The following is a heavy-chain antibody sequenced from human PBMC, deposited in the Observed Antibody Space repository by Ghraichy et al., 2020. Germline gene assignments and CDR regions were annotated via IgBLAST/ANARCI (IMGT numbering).Heavy chain of an antibody. V-gene: IGHV3-30*18. Sequence: GESLNISCAASGFTFSSYGMHWVRQAPGKGLEWVAVISYDGSNKYYADSVKGRFTISRDNSKNTLYLQMNSLRAEDTAVYYCAKVQAIYSYGPNRKDSRGPHAPLLDYWGQGTLVTVSS. CDR2: ISYDGSNK. J-gene: IGHJ4*02. CDR3: AKVQAIYSYGPNRKDSRGPHAPLLDY. D-gene: IGHD5-18*01. CDR1: GFTFSSYG.